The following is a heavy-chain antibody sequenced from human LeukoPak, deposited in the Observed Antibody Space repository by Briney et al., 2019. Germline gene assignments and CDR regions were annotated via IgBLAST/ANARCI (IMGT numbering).Heavy chain of an antibody. V-gene: IGHV4-59*01. CDR3: AKTGSLFGRFLDH. CDR1: ADSMNNYY. Sequence: SETLSLTCSVFADSMNNYYWTWIRQPPGKGLEWVGNLHPGGTTKFHPSLEGRVTMSIDTSNKQFSLRLRSVTAADTATYYCAKTGSLFGRFLDHWGPGALVFVSS. CDR2: LHPGGTT. D-gene: IGHD3-10*02. J-gene: IGHJ4*02.